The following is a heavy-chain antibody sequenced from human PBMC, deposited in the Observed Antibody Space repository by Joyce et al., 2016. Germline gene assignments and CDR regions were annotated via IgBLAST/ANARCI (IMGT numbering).Heavy chain of an antibody. CDR3: ARSQWLAPLMY. J-gene: IGHJ4*02. Sequence: QVQLQQWGAALLKPSETLSLTCAVSGGPFRGFFWTWVRQPPGKGLEWIGDINNSGVTNYNPSLKTRVTFSVDTSKNQFSLKLTSLSAADTAVYYCARSQWLAPLMYWGQGTPVTVSS. CDR2: INNSGVT. D-gene: IGHD6-19*01. V-gene: IGHV4-34*01. CDR1: GGPFRGFF.